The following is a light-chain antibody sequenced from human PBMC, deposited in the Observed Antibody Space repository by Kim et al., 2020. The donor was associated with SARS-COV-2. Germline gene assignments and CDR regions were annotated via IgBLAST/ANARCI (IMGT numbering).Light chain of an antibody. CDR1: QGISSY. J-gene: IGKJ4*01. CDR3: QQYYSYPLT. Sequence: ASTGDRVTITCRASQGISSYLAWYQQKPGNAPKLLIYAASTLQSGVPSRFSGSGSGTDFTLTINCLQSEDFATYYCQQYYSYPLTFGGGTKVDIK. CDR2: AAS. V-gene: IGKV1-8*01.